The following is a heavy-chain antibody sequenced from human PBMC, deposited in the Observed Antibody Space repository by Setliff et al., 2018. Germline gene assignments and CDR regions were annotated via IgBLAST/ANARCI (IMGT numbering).Heavy chain of an antibody. CDR2: ISYSSGSI. V-gene: IGHV3-48*01. CDR1: GFTFSSYS. J-gene: IGHJ6*03. Sequence: GGSLRLSCEASGFTFSSYSMNWVRQAPGKGLEWVAHISYSSGSISYADSVKGRFTITRDNAKNSLYLQMNSLRAEDTAIYYCVRALAYYYMDVWGKGTTVTVSS. CDR3: VRALAYYYMDV.